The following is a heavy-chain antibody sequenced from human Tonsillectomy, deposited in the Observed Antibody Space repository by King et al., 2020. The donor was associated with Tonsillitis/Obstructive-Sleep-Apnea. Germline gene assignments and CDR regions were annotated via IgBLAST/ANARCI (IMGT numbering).Heavy chain of an antibody. D-gene: IGHD2-2*01. J-gene: IGHJ6*03. V-gene: IGHV3-11*01. CDR3: ARDPYCSSTSCYDYYFYMDV. CDR2: ISDSGSTT. Sequence: VQLVESGGGLVKPGGSLRLSCAASGFTFSNYYMSWIRQAPGKGLEWVSYISDSGSTTYYADSVKGPFTPSRDNAKNSLYLQMNSLRAEDTAVYYCARDPYCSSTSCYDYYFYMDVWGKGTTVTVSS. CDR1: GFTFSNYY.